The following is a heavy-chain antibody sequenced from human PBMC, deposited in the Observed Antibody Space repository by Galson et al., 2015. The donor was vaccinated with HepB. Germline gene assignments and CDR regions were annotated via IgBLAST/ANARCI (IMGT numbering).Heavy chain of an antibody. CDR1: GASVTGYY. Sequence: SETLSLTCTVSGASVTGYYWSWIRQPPGKGLQWIGYIYYDGNTNYNPSLKSRVTMSVDTYKNQFSLNLRSVTATDTAVYYCARHGFGSEDNVWGQGTLVAVSS. CDR3: ARHGFGSEDNV. CDR2: IYYDGNT. J-gene: IGHJ1*01. D-gene: IGHD3-10*01. V-gene: IGHV4-59*08.